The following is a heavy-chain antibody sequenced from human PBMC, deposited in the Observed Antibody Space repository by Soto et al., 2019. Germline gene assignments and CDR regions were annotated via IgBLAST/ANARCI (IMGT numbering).Heavy chain of an antibody. V-gene: IGHV5-51*01. J-gene: IGHJ6*02. CDR2: IYPGDSDT. CDR1: GYRFTSYW. D-gene: IGHD3-10*01. CDR3: ARRHYDGLAGMDV. Sequence: GESLKISCKGSGYRFTSYWIGWVRQMPGKGLEWMGIIYPGDSDTRYSPSFQGQVTISADKSISTAYLQWSSLKASDTAMYYCARRHYDGLAGMDVWGQGTTVTVSS.